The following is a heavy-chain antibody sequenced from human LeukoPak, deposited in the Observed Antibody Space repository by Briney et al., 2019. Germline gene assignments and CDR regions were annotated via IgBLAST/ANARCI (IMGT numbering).Heavy chain of an antibody. CDR2: ISGNGGST. V-gene: IGHV3-64D*06. CDR3: VKGHGGGTYCGYDLSRSYYGMDV. Sequence: VGSLRLSCSASGFTFSSYVMHWVRQAPGKGLEYVSAISGNGGSTYYADSVKGRFTIVRVNSKNTLYLQMNSLRVEDAAVYYCVKGHGGGTYCGYDLSRSYYGMDVWGQGTTVTVSS. CDR1: GFTFSSYV. J-gene: IGHJ6*02. D-gene: IGHD5-12*01.